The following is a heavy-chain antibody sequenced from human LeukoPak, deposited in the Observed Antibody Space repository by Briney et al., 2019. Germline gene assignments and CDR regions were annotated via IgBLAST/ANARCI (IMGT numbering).Heavy chain of an antibody. J-gene: IGHJ3*02. CDR2: IKSKTDGGTT. CDR3: TGLSITIFGVVNGDAFDI. Sequence: GGSLRLSCAASGFTFSNAWMSWVRQAPGKGLEWVGRIKSKTDGGTTDYAAPVKGRFTISRDDSKNTLYLQMNSLKTEDTAVYYCTGLSITIFGVVNGDAFDIWGQGTMVTVSS. V-gene: IGHV3-15*01. CDR1: GFTFSNAW. D-gene: IGHD3-3*01.